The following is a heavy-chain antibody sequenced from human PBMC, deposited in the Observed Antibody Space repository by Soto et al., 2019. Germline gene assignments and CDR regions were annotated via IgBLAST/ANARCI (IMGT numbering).Heavy chain of an antibody. D-gene: IGHD4-4*01. V-gene: IGHV1-69*01. J-gene: IGHJ6*02. CDR3: ARGDYKDYYYYGMDV. CDR2: IIPIFGTA. Sequence: VSCKASGGTFSSYAISWVRQAPGQGLEWMGGIIPIFGTANYAQKFQGRVTITADESTSTAYMELSSLRSEDTAVYYCARGDYKDYYYYGMDVWGQGTTVTVSS. CDR1: GGTFSSYA.